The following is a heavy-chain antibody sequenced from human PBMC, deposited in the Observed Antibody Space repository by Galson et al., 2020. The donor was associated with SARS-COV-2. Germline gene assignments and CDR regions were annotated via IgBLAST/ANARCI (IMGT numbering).Heavy chain of an antibody. CDR1: GGTFSSYA. J-gene: IGHJ6*02. V-gene: IGHV1-69*13. CDR3: ARAGWGRGYSYGNGSPYYYYGMDV. D-gene: IGHD5-18*01. Sequence: SVKVSCKASGGTFSSYAISWVRQAPGQGLEWMGGIIPIFGTANYAQKFQGRVTITADESTSTAYMELSSLRSEDTAVYYCARAGWGRGYSYGNGSPYYYYGMDVWGQGTTVTVSS. CDR2: IIPIFGTA.